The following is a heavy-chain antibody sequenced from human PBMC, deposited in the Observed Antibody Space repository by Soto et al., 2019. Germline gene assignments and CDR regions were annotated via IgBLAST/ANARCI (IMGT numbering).Heavy chain of an antibody. CDR1: GASINNYY. CDR3: ARSPGFKTFDP. Sequence: SETLSLTCTFSGASINNYYWSLVRQPPGKGLEWIGYIYYSGSTNYSPSLKSRVTISVDTSKNQFSLKLSSVTAADTAVYYCARSPGFKTFDPWGQGTLVTVSS. CDR2: IYYSGST. J-gene: IGHJ5*02. V-gene: IGHV4-59*01.